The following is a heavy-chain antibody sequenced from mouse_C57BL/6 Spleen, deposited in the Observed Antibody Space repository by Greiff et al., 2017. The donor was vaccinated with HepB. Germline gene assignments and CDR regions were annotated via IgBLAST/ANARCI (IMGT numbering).Heavy chain of an antibody. J-gene: IGHJ3*01. D-gene: IGHD1-1*01. CDR2: ISDGGSYT. CDR1: GFTFSSYA. V-gene: IGHV5-4*01. Sequence: EVQVVESGGGLVKPGGSLKLSCAASGFTFSSYAMSWVRQTPEKRLEWVATISDGGSYTYYPDNVKGRFTISRDNAKNNLYLQMSHLKSEDTAMYYCARERDYGSSWFAYWGQGTLVTVSA. CDR3: ARERDYGSSWFAY.